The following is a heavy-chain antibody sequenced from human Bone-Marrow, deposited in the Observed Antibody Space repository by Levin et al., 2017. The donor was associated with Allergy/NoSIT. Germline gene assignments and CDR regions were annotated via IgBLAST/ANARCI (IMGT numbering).Heavy chain of an antibody. V-gene: IGHV1-2*02. Sequence: GASVKVSCKTSGYTFTGFYLHWVRQSPGQGLEWMGCINPYTGGTNYTQNFHGRVTMTRDTSISTAYMELSRLRSDDTAVYYCARDKEVVVIPDTGGFEYYYYGMDVWGQGTTVTVSS. CDR3: ARDKEVVVIPDTGGFEYYYYGMDV. J-gene: IGHJ6*02. D-gene: IGHD3-22*01. CDR1: GYTFTGFY. CDR2: INPYTGGT.